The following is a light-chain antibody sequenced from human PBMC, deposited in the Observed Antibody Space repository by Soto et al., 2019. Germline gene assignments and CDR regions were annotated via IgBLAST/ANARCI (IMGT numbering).Light chain of an antibody. CDR2: GNS. V-gene: IGLV1-40*01. CDR3: QSYDSSLSGVV. J-gene: IGLJ2*01. Sequence: QSVLTQTPSVSGAPRQRVTISCTGSSSNIGAGYDVHWYQQLPGTAPKLLIYGNSNRPSGVPDRFSGSKSGTSASLAITGLQAEDEADYYCQSYDSSLSGVVFGGGTKLTV. CDR1: SSNIGAGYD.